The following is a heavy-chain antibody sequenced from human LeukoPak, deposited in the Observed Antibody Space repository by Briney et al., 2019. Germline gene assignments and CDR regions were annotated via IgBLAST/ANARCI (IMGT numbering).Heavy chain of an antibody. CDR1: GFTFSDYY. CDR2: ISSSGSTI. Sequence: GGSLRLSCAASGFTFSDYYMSWIRQAPGKGLEWVSYISSSGSTIYYADSVKGRFTISRDNAKNSLYLQMNSLRAEDTAVYYCASRYYYDSSGYYYDDAFDIWGQGTMVTVSS. CDR3: ASRYYYDSSGYYYDDAFDI. V-gene: IGHV3-11*04. D-gene: IGHD3-22*01. J-gene: IGHJ3*02.